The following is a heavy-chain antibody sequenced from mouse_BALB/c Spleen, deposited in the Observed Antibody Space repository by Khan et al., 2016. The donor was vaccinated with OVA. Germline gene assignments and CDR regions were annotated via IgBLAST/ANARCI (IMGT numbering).Heavy chain of an antibody. D-gene: IGHD4-1*01. J-gene: IGHJ4*01. CDR2: ISYSGST. CDR3: ASELGRYYAMDD. V-gene: IGHV3-2*02. Sequence: EVQLQESGPGLVKPSQSLSLTCTVAGYSITSDYAWNWIRQFPGNKLEWMGYISYSGSTGYTPSLNSRISITRDTSKNQFFLQLNSVTTEDTATYYCASELGRYYAMDDWGQGTSVTVSS. CDR1: GYSITSDYA.